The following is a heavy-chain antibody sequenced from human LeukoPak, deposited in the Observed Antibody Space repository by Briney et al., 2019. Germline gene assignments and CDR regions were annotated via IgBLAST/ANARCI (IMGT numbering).Heavy chain of an antibody. CDR2: ISSYGGST. CDR1: GFTFSSCS. V-gene: IGHV3-64D*09. D-gene: IGHD3-16*01. J-gene: IGHJ4*02. Sequence: GGSLRLSCSPSGFTFSSCSMQWARQAPGGGVEYVSVISSYGGSTYHADSVKGRFTISRDNSKHTLYLQMRSLRAEDTAVYYCVKDLQRGGGYWGQGTLVIVSS. CDR3: VKDLQRGGGY.